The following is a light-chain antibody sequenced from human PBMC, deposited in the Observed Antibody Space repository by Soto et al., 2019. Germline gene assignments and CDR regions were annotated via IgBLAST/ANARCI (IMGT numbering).Light chain of an antibody. CDR2: RSS. CDR1: QRISNW. CDR3: QQYNNRPPVT. V-gene: IGKV1-5*03. Sequence: IQMTQSPSTLSASVGDSVTITCRATQRISNWLAWYQQKPGKAPKLLIHRSSRLEEGAPSRFSGSGSGTEITLTISSLQSEDVEVDTYQQYNNRPPVTFGRGTKVDIK. J-gene: IGKJ1*01.